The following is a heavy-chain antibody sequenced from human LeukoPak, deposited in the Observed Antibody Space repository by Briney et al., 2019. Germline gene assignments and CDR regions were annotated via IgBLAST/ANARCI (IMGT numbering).Heavy chain of an antibody. D-gene: IGHD3-10*01. J-gene: IGHJ4*02. CDR3: ARGYGSGSIVCDY. CDR1: GFTFSSYS. CDR2: ISGSSSTI. V-gene: IGHV3-48*01. Sequence: GGSLRLSCAASGFTFSSYSMNWVRQAPGKGLEWVSYISGSSSTIYYADSVKGRFTISRDNAKNSLYLQMNSLRAEDTALYYCARGYGSGSIVCDYWGQGTLVTVSS.